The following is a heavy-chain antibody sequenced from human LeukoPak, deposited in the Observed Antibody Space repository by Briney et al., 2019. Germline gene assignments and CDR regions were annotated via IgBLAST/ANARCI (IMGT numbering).Heavy chain of an antibody. V-gene: IGHV3-21*01. J-gene: IGHJ6*02. CDR1: GFTFTSYT. Sequence: GVLRLSCAASGFTFTSYTMNWVRQAPGKGLEWLSSISSSNSDISYADSVKGRFTISRDNAKNSLYLQMNSLRAEDTAVYYCARDSRTVYYYYGMDVWGQGTTVTASS. CDR2: ISSSNSDI. CDR3: ARDSRTVYYYYGMDV.